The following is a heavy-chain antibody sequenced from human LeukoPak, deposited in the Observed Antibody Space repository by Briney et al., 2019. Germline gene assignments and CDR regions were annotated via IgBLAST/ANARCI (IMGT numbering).Heavy chain of an antibody. D-gene: IGHD6-13*01. CDR1: GFTFSSYG. V-gene: IGHV3-33*06. Sequence: GGSLRLSCAASGFTFSSYGMHWVRQAPGKGLEWVAVIWYDVSNKYYADSVKGRFTISRDNSKNTLYLQMNSLRAEDTAVYYCAKDRHSSSWTHFDYWGQGTLVTVSS. CDR3: AKDRHSSSWTHFDY. J-gene: IGHJ4*02. CDR2: IWYDVSNK.